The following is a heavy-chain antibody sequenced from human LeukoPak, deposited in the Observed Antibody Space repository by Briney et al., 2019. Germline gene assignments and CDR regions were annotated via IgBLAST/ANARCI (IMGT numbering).Heavy chain of an antibody. CDR3: ARHGLGGVPLGDAFDI. J-gene: IGHJ3*02. CDR1: GGSISSYY. D-gene: IGHD3-16*01. V-gene: IGHV4-59*08. Sequence: SETLSLTCTVSGGSISSYYWSWIRQPPGKGLEWIGYIYYSGSTNYNPSLKSRVTISVDTSKNQFSLKLSSVTAADTAVYYCARHGLGGVPLGDAFDIWGQGTMVTVSS. CDR2: IYYSGST.